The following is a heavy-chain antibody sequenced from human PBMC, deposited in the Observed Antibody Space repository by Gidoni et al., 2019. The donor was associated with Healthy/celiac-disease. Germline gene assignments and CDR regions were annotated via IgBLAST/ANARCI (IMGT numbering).Heavy chain of an antibody. V-gene: IGHV3-30*18. CDR2: ISYDGSNK. CDR1: GFPFSSYG. J-gene: IGHJ4*02. CDR3: AKGDTAMVALDY. D-gene: IGHD5-18*01. Sequence: QVQLVESGGGVVQPGRSLRLSCAASGFPFSSYGMHWVRQAPGKGLEWVAVISYDGSNKYYADSVKGRFTISRDNSKNTLYLQMNSLRAEDTAVYYCAKGDTAMVALDYWGQGTLVTVSS.